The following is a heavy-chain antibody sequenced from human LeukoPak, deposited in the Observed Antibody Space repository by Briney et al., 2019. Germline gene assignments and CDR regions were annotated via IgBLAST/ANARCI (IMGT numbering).Heavy chain of an antibody. CDR3: ASPTETTVDAFDI. D-gene: IGHD4-17*01. J-gene: IGHJ3*02. V-gene: IGHV1-18*01. CDR2: ISAYNGNT. CDR1: GYTFTSYG. Sequence: ASVKVSCKASGYTFTSYGISWVRQAPGQGLEWLGWISAYNGNTNYAQKLQGRVTMTTDTSTSTAYMELRSLRSDDTAVYYCASPTETTVDAFDIWGQGTVVTVSS.